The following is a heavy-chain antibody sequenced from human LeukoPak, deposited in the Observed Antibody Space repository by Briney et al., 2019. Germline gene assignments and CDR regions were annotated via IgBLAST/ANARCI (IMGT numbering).Heavy chain of an antibody. J-gene: IGHJ4*02. CDR1: GYSFISYW. CDR3: ARRCSSSCFDS. CDR2: IYPGYSDT. D-gene: IGHD6-6*01. Sequence: GESLKISCKGSGYSFISYWIGWVRQMPGKGLEWMGMIYPGYSDTRYSPSFQGQVTISADRTISTAYLQWSSLKASDTAMYYCARRCSSSCFDSWGQGTLVTVSP. V-gene: IGHV5-51*01.